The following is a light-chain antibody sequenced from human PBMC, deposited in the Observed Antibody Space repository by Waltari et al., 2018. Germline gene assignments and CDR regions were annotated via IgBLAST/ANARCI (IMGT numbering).Light chain of an antibody. Sequence: QSVLTQPPSVSGAPGQRVTISCPGSRSEIEAGYAVHCYQQLPGTAPNLLIYGNSNRPSGVPDRFSGSKSGTSASLAITVLQAEDEADYYCQSYDSSLCGSVFGGGTKLTVL. CDR3: QSYDSSLCGSV. CDR2: GNS. J-gene: IGLJ2*01. V-gene: IGLV1-40*01. CDR1: RSEIEAGYA.